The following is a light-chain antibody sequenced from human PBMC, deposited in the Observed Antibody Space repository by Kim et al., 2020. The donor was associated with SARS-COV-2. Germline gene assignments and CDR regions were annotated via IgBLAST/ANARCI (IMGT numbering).Light chain of an antibody. V-gene: IGLV3-19*01. CDR2: GKN. Sequence: SSELTQDPAVSVALGQPVRITCQGDSLRSYYATWYQQKPGQAPIVVIYGKNNRPSGIPDRFSGPSSGNTASLTITGTQAGDAAYSYCNSRDSTDNVVFGG. CDR3: NSRDSTDNVV. J-gene: IGLJ2*01. CDR1: SLRSYY.